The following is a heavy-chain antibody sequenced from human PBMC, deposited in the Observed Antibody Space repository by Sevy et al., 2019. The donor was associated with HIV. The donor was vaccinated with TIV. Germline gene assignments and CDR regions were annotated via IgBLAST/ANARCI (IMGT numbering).Heavy chain of an antibody. CDR1: GYKVDMYG. CDR2: ISTYNGNT. D-gene: IGHD6-19*01. J-gene: IGHJ4*01. V-gene: IGHV1-18*04. Sequence: ASVKVSCKIFGYKVDMYGIAWVRQAPGQGLEWMGWISTYNGNTNYAQNFQGRVTMTTDTSTSVVYMELGGLRPDDTAVYYCARATGMAVAGTGRYFDFWGQGTLVTVSS. CDR3: ARATGMAVAGTGRYFDF.